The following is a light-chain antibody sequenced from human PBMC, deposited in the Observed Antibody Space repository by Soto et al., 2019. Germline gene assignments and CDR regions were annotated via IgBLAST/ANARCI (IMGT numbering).Light chain of an antibody. CDR1: SSDVGGYNY. J-gene: IGLJ1*01. V-gene: IGLV2-14*01. CDR2: EVS. CDR3: SSYTSSSTLIYV. Sequence: QSALTQPASVSGSPGQSITISCTGTSSDVGGYNYVSWYQQHPGKASKLMIYEVSNRPSGVSNRFSGSKSGNTASLTISGLQAEDEADYYCSSYTSSSTLIYVFGTGTKVTVL.